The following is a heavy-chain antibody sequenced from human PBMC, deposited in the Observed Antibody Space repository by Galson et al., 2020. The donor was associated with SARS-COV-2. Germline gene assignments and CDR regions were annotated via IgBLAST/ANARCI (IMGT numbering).Heavy chain of an antibody. V-gene: IGHV4-34*01. D-gene: IGHD4-17*01. CDR1: GGSFSGYY. CDR2: INHIGRT. Sequence: SQASETLSLTCAVYGGSFSGYYWSWIRQPPGKGLEWIGAINHIGRTHYNPSPKSPVTLSVDTSKTQFSLKLSSVTAADTAVYYCARARAVTTFDYSFGMDVWGQGTTVTVSS. CDR3: ARARAVTTFDYSFGMDV. J-gene: IGHJ6*02.